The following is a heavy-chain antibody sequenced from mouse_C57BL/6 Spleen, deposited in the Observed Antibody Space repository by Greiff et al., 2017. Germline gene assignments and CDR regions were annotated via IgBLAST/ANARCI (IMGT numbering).Heavy chain of an antibody. D-gene: IGHD3-1*01. J-gene: IGHJ2*01. CDR1: GFTFNTYA. Sequence: EVQGVESGGGLVQPKGSLKLSCAASGFTFNTYALHWVRQAPGTGLEWVARIRSKSSNYATYYADSVKDRFTISRDDSQSMLSLQMNNLKTEDTAMYYCVRDLGYYFDYWGQGTTLTVSS. CDR3: VRDLGYYFDY. V-gene: IGHV10-3*01. CDR2: IRSKSSNYAT.